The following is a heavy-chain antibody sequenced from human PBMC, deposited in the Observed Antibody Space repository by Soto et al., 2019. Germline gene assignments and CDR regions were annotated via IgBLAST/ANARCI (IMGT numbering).Heavy chain of an antibody. CDR1: WYTFTSCA. CDR2: INAGNGNT. Sequence: ASVKVSCNASWYTFTSCAMHWVRQAPGQRLEWMGWINAGNGNTKYSQKFQGRVTITRDTSASTAYMELSSLRSEDTAVYYCARNRLAYDYVWGSYRITPLDYWGQGTLVPV. CDR3: ARNRLAYDYVWGSYRITPLDY. D-gene: IGHD3-16*02. J-gene: IGHJ4*02. V-gene: IGHV1-3*01.